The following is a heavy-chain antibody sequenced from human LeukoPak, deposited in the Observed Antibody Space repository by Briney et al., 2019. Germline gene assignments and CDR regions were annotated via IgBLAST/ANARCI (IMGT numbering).Heavy chain of an antibody. J-gene: IGHJ5*01. D-gene: IGHD6-19*01. V-gene: IGHV3-23*01. CDR1: GFAFSVYA. CDR3: AKPISGGLAVTADWFHP. CDR2: INANSITT. Sequence: GGSLRLSCAASGFAFSVYAMSWLRQPPGKGLEWVSTINANSITTSYSASVRGRFTISRDNSKNTLYLQLNTQRAGDTATYYCAKPISGGLAVTADWFHPWGRGTLVVVSS.